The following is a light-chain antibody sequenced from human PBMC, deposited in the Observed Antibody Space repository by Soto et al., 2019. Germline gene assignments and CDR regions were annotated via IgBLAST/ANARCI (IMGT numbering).Light chain of an antibody. CDR2: AAS. Sequence: DIQMSQSASSLSASVGDRVTIPRRAAESISRHLNWYQQKPGRAPHRLIYAASTLHNGVPSRFTGSGSGTEFTLTITGRQLVDFATYSCQQDYRTLATFCQGTRLEIK. CDR1: ESISRH. CDR3: QQDYRTLAT. J-gene: IGKJ5*01. V-gene: IGKV1-39*01.